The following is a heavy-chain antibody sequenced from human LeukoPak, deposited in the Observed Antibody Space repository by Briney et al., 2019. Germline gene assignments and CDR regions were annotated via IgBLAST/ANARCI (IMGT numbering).Heavy chain of an antibody. V-gene: IGHV1-69*13. CDR2: IIPIFGTA. J-gene: IGHJ6*03. CDR1: GYTFTGYY. Sequence: SVKVSCKASGYTFTGYYMHWVRQAPGQGLEWMGGIIPIFGTANYAQKFQGRVTITADESTSTAYMELSSLRSEDTAVYYCARSPLYCSGGSCSQGQYYYYYMDVWGKGTTVTVSS. D-gene: IGHD2-15*01. CDR3: ARSPLYCSGGSCSQGQYYYYYMDV.